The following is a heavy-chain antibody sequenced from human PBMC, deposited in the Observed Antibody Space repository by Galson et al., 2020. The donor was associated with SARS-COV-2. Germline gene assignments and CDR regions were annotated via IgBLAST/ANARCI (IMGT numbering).Heavy chain of an antibody. CDR3: AKGISSGWRPVDY. CDR2: ISGSGDST. J-gene: IGHJ4*02. CDR1: GFTFSSYS. D-gene: IGHD6-19*01. Sequence: GGSLRLSCVASGFTFSSYSMTWVRQTPGRGLEWVSVISGSGDSTYYADSVKGRFTISRDNSKNTLYLQMNSLRAEDTAVYYCAKGISSGWRPVDYWGQGTLVTVSS. V-gene: IGHV3-23*01.